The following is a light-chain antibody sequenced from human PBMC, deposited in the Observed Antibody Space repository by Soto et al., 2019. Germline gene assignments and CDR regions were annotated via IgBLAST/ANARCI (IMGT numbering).Light chain of an antibody. CDR2: EVS. CDR3: SLYTSISTRV. J-gene: IGLJ7*01. Sequence: QSALTQPASVSGSPGQSITISCTGTSSDVGSYNYVSWYQQHPGKAPKLMIYEVSNRPSGVSNRFSGSKSGNTASLTISGLQAEDEANHYCSLYTSISTRVFGGGTQLTVL. CDR1: SSDVGSYNY. V-gene: IGLV2-14*01.